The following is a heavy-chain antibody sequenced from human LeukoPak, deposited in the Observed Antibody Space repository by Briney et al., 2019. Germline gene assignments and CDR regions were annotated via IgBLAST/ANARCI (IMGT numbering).Heavy chain of an antibody. Sequence: ASVKVSCKASGYTFTSYDINWVQQATGQGLEWMGWISAYNGNTNYAQKLQGRVTMTTDTSTSTAYMELRSLRSDDTAVYYCARAGGVGHVDYWGQGTLVTVSS. CDR1: GYTFTSYD. D-gene: IGHD3-16*01. J-gene: IGHJ4*02. V-gene: IGHV1-18*01. CDR3: ARAGGVGHVDY. CDR2: ISAYNGNT.